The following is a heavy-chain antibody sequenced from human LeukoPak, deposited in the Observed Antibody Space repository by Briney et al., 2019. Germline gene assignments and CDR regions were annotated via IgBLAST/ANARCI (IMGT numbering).Heavy chain of an antibody. J-gene: IGHJ3*02. Sequence: SQTLSLTCAISGDSVSSNSAAWNWIRQSPSRGLEWLGRTYYRSKWYNDYAVSVKSRITINPDTSKSQFSLQLNSVTPEDTAVYYCARDPTTVTTRRSAFDIWGQGTMVTVSS. CDR2: TYYRSKWYN. D-gene: IGHD4-17*01. V-gene: IGHV6-1*01. CDR1: GDSVSSNSAA. CDR3: ARDPTTVTTRRSAFDI.